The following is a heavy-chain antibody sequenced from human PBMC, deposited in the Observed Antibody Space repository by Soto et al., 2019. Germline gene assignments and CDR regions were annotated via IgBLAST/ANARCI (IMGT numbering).Heavy chain of an antibody. CDR2: IYYSGST. CDR1: GGSISSYY. Sequence: QVQLQESGPGLVKPSETLSLTCTVSGGSISSYYWSWIRQPPGKGLEWIGYIYYSGSTNYNPSLKSRVTISVDTSKNQFSLKLSSVTAADTAVYYCARTGGGYKQGLDYWGHGTLVTVSS. J-gene: IGHJ4*01. V-gene: IGHV4-59*01. D-gene: IGHD2-15*01. CDR3: ARTGGGYKQGLDY.